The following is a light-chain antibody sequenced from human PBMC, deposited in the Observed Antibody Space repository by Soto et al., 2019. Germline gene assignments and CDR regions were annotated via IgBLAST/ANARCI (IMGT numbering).Light chain of an antibody. V-gene: IGLV7-43*01. J-gene: IGLJ3*02. CDR2: STS. CDR1: SGAVTSGYY. CDR3: LLFYGDAWV. Sequence: QAVVTQEPSLTVSPGGTVTLTCASSSGAVTSGYYPNWFQQKPGQAPRILIYSTSNKHSWAPARFSGSLLGGKAALSLSGVQPEDEAEYYCLLFYGDAWVYGGGTKLTVL.